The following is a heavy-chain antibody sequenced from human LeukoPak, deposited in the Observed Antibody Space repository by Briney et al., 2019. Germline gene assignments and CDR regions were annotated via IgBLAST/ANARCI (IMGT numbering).Heavy chain of an antibody. CDR1: GFTFSSYN. Sequence: GGSLRLSCAASGFTFSSYNMNWVRQAPGKGLEWVSSITNSSTYIYYADSVKGRFTISRDNAKNSLYLQMNSLRAEDTAVYYCASPAPLHYYYYYYMDVWGKGTTVTVSS. CDR2: ITNSSTYI. J-gene: IGHJ6*03. V-gene: IGHV3-21*01. CDR3: ASPAPLHYYYYYYMDV.